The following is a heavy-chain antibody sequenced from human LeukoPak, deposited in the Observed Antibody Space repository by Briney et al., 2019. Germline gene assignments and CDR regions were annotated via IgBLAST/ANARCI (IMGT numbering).Heavy chain of an antibody. CDR2: ISSSSSTM. CDR3: AREDIVVVPAAEDYYYYYYYMDV. Sequence: PGGSLRLSCAASGFTVSSNYMSWVRQAPGKGLEWVSYISSSSSTMYYADSVKGRFTISRDNAKNSLYLQMNSLRAEDTAVYYCAREDIVVVPAAEDYYYYYYYMDVWGKGTTVTVSS. J-gene: IGHJ6*03. CDR1: GFTVSSNY. V-gene: IGHV3-48*01. D-gene: IGHD2-2*01.